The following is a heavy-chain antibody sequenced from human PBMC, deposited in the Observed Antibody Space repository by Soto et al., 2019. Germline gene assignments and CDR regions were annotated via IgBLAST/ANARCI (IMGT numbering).Heavy chain of an antibody. CDR1: GYTFTNYG. J-gene: IGHJ4*02. Sequence: QVQLVQSGAEVKKPGASVTVSCKASGYTFTNYGISWVRQAPGQGLEWMGWISTDNGNTNYAQKFQGRVTMTTDTSTRTAYMELRSLRSDDTAYYSCARGRLVRGGDSWGQGTLVTVSS. CDR2: ISTDNGNT. V-gene: IGHV1-18*01. CDR3: ARGRLVRGGDS. D-gene: IGHD6-6*01.